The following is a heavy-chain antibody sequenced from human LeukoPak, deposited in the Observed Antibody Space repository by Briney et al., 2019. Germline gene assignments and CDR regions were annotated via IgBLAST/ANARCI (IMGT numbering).Heavy chain of an antibody. CDR3: TTDISSTGCCMDV. J-gene: IGHJ6*02. D-gene: IGHD2-2*01. V-gene: IGHV3-72*01. CDR2: TRNRANRYTT. Sequence: PGGSLRLSCAASGFTFSDHYMDWVRQAPGKGLEWAGRTRNRANRYTTQYAASVKGGFTISRDDSKNSLYLQMNSLKTEDTAVYYCTTDISSTGCCMDVWGQGTTVTVSS. CDR1: GFTFSDHY.